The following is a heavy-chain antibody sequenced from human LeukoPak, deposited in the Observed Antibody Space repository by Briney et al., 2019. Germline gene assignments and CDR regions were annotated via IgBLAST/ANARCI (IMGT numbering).Heavy chain of an antibody. J-gene: IGHJ6*02. D-gene: IGHD6-19*01. CDR3: ARSGYSSGWFNYYYYGMDV. V-gene: IGHV3-48*03. CDR1: GFTFSSYE. Sequence: GGSLRLSCAASGFTFSSYEMNWVRQAPGKGLEWVSYISSSGSTIYYADSVKGRFTISRDNGKNSLYLQMNSLRAEDTAVYYCARSGYSSGWFNYYYYGMDVWGQGTTVTVSS. CDR2: ISSSGSTI.